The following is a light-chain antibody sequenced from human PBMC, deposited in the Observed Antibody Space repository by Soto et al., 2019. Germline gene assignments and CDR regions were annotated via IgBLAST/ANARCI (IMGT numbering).Light chain of an antibody. Sequence: DIVMTQSPLSLPVTPGEPASISCRSSQSLLHSNGYNYLDWYLQKPGQSPQLLIYLGSNRASGVPDRFSGSGSGTDFTLKISREEAEDVGVYYCMQALQTPPWTFGQGHKVEIK. V-gene: IGKV2-28*01. CDR2: LGS. CDR1: QSLLHSNGYNY. CDR3: MQALQTPPWT. J-gene: IGKJ1*01.